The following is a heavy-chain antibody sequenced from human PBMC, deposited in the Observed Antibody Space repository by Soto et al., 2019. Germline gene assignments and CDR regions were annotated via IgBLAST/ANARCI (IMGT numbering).Heavy chain of an antibody. D-gene: IGHD2-2*01. J-gene: IGHJ5*02. Sequence: SETLSLTCAVYGGSFSGYYWSWIRQPPGKGLEWIGEINHSGSTNYNPSLKSRVTISVDTSKNQFSLKLSSVTAADTAVYYCARGYCSSTSCYYIPNWFDPWGQGTLVTVSS. CDR3: ARGYCSSTSCYYIPNWFDP. V-gene: IGHV4-34*01. CDR1: GGSFSGYY. CDR2: INHSGST.